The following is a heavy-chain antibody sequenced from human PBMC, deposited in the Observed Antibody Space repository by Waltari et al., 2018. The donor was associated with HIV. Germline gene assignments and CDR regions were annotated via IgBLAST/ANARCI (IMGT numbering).Heavy chain of an antibody. Sequence: HVQLQQWGAGLLQPSEPLSLTCAVYGESLSGHYWSWIRQSPGKGLEWIGEIHHSGSTNYNPSLHSRVTMSLDTSKNQFSLNMTSVTAADTAVFYCARGLPLLNVEARPFDYWGQGNLVIVSS. CDR1: GESLSGHY. D-gene: IGHD6-6*01. CDR2: IHHSGST. V-gene: IGHV4-34*02. J-gene: IGHJ4*02. CDR3: ARGLPLLNVEARPFDY.